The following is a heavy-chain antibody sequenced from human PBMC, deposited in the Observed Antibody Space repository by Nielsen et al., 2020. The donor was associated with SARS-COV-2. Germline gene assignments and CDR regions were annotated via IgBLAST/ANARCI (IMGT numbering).Heavy chain of an antibody. CDR3: ATLAVAGYYYGMDV. CDR1: GFTFSSYW. J-gene: IGHJ6*02. V-gene: IGHV3-7*03. CDR2: IKPDGSEK. Sequence: GESLKISCAASGFTFSSYWMSWVRQAPGKGLEWVANIKPDGSEKYYVDSVKGRFTISRDNAKNSLYLQMNSLRAKDTALYYCATLAVAGYYYGMDVWGQGTTVTVSS. D-gene: IGHD6-19*01.